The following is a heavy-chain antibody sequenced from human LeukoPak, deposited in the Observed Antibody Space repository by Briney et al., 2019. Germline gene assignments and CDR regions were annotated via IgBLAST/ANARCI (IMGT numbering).Heavy chain of an antibody. Sequence: GGSLRLSCAASGFTFSSYAMHWVRQAPGKGLEYVSAISSNGGSTYYANSVKGRFTISRDNSKKTLYLQMGSLRAEDMTVYYCAREEWLRLSYYYYYYMDVWGKGTTVTVSS. V-gene: IGHV3-64*01. D-gene: IGHD5-12*01. J-gene: IGHJ6*03. CDR1: GFTFSSYA. CDR2: ISSNGGST. CDR3: AREEWLRLSYYYYYYMDV.